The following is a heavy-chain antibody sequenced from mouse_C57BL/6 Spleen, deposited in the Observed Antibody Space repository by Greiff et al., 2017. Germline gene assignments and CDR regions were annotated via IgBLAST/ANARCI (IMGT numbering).Heavy chain of an antibody. J-gene: IGHJ2*01. Sequence: VQLQQSGAELVKPGASVKMSCKASGYAFSSYWMHWVTQRPGKGLAWIGQIYPGDGATNYNGKFKGKATLTADKSSSPASMQLSSLTSEDSSVCFCARSVTTVVYFAYWGQGTTLPVSS. D-gene: IGHD1-1*01. CDR1: GYAFSSYW. V-gene: IGHV1-80*01. CDR3: ARSVTTVVYFAY. CDR2: IYPGDGAT.